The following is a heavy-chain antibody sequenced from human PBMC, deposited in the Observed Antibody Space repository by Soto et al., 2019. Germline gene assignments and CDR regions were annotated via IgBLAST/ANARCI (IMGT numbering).Heavy chain of an antibody. V-gene: IGHV4-59*01. J-gene: IGHJ4*02. CDR2: IYYSGST. D-gene: IGHD6-13*01. CDR1: GGSISSYY. Sequence: SETLSLTCTVSGGSISSYYWSWIRQPPGKGLEWIGYIYYSGSTNYNPSLKSRVTISVDTSKNQFSLKLSSVTAADTAVYYCARSRSGIALLDYRGQGTLVTVSS. CDR3: ARSRSGIALLDY.